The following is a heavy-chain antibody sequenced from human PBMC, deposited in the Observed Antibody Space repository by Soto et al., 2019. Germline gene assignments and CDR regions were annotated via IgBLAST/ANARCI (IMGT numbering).Heavy chain of an antibody. CDR2: ITSSGSST. J-gene: IGHJ4*02. CDR1: GFIFSDYA. V-gene: IGHV3-23*01. Sequence: EVQLLESGGGGVQPGGSLRLSCAASGFIFSDYAMTWVRQTPGKGLEWVLAITSSGSSTYFADSLKGRITISRDNSKNTLSLQMDSLRVEDTAIYYCAKGVEGYVVSSFDSWGQGALVTVSS. D-gene: IGHD5-12*01. CDR3: AKGVEGYVVSSFDS.